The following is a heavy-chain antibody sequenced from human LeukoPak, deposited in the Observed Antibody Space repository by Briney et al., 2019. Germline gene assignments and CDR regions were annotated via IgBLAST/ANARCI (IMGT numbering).Heavy chain of an antibody. J-gene: IGHJ4*02. CDR2: IDPNRGGT. CDR1: GYPFTSYY. CDR3: ARGQKYTSGYTVTELGSRYFDY. D-gene: IGHD5-18*01. V-gene: IGHV1-2*02. Sequence: GSVKVSCKASGYPFTSYYLHWIRQAPGQGLEWMGWIDPNRGGTIYAQKFQGRITMTRDTSTSTAYMELRRLTSDDTAVYYCARGQKYTSGYTVTELGSRYFDYWGQGTLVTVSS.